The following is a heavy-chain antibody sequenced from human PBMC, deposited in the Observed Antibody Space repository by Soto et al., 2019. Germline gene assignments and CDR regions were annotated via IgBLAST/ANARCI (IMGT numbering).Heavy chain of an antibody. J-gene: IGHJ5*02. CDR3: ARDYFDSSDYTTNWFDP. V-gene: IGHV4-39*01. D-gene: IGHD3-22*01. Sequence: SETLSVTCSVSGDSISKSRFYWAWIRQPPGEGLEWIGSIYHTGNAYYNPSLKSRVTIFVDTSKNQFSLKLTSVTAADTALYYCARDYFDSSDYTTNWFDPWGQGALVTVS. CDR2: IYHTGNA. CDR1: GDSISKSRFY.